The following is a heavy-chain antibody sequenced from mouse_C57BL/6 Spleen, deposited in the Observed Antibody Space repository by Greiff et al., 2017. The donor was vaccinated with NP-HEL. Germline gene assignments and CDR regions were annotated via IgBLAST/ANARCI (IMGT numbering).Heavy chain of an antibody. D-gene: IGHD2-3*01. CDR1: GFTFSSYA. J-gene: IGHJ4*01. CDR2: ISDGGSYT. Sequence: EVQLVESGGGLVKPGGSLKLSCAASGFTFSSYAMSWVRQTPEKRLEWVATISDGGSYTYYPDNVKGRFTISRDNAKNNLYLQMSHLKSEDTAMYYCARDKGWLPMDYWGQGTSVTVSS. CDR3: ARDKGWLPMDY. V-gene: IGHV5-4*01.